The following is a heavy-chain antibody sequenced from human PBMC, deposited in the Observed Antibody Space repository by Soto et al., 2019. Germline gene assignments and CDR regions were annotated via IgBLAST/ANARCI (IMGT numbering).Heavy chain of an antibody. D-gene: IGHD2-15*01. CDR2: INPNSGGT. V-gene: IGHV1-2*04. CDR3: ARGKKLGYCSGGSCYKGYFDY. J-gene: IGHJ4*02. CDR1: GYTFTGYY. Sequence: ASVKVSCKASGYTFTGYYMHWVRQAPGQGLEWMGWINPNSGGTNYAQKFQGWVTMTRDTSISTAYMELSRLRSDDTAVYYCARGKKLGYCSGGSCYKGYFDYWGQGTLVTVSS.